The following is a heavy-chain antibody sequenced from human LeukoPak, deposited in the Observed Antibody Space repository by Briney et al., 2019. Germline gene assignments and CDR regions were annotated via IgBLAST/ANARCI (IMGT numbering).Heavy chain of an antibody. CDR3: ATGGDSSGWYGFDY. Sequence: ASVKVSCKASGGTFSSYAISWVRQAPGKGLEWMGGFDPEDGETIYAQKFQGRVTMTEDTSTDTAYMELSSLRSEDTAVYYCATGGDSSGWYGFDYWGQGTLVTVSS. V-gene: IGHV1-24*01. CDR1: GGTFSSYA. J-gene: IGHJ4*02. D-gene: IGHD6-19*01. CDR2: FDPEDGET.